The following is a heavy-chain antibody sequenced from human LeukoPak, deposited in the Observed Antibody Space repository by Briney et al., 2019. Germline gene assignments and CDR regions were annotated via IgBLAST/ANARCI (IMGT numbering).Heavy chain of an antibody. J-gene: IGHJ4*02. CDR3: ARADYYGSGSASFDY. CDR1: GGSISSSSYY. CDR2: IYYSGST. Sequence: SETLSLTCTVSGGSISSSSYYWGWIRQPPGKGLEWIGSIYYSGSTYYNPSLKRRVTISVDTSKNQFSLKLSSVTAADTAVYYCARADYYGSGSASFDYWGQGTLVTVSS. V-gene: IGHV4-39*01. D-gene: IGHD3-10*01.